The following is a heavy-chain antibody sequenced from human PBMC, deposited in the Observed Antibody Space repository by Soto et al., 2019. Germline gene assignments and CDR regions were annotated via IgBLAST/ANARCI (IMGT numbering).Heavy chain of an antibody. J-gene: IGHJ3*02. CDR3: ATTTVTTFGSQGAFDI. V-gene: IGHV5-10-1*01. D-gene: IGHD4-17*01. Sequence: GESLKISCNGSGYSFTSYWISWVRQMPWKGLEWMGRIDPSDSYTNYSPSFQGHVTISADKSISTAYLQWSSLKASDTAMYYCATTTVTTFGSQGAFDIWGQGTMVTVSS. CDR1: GYSFTSYW. CDR2: IDPSDSYT.